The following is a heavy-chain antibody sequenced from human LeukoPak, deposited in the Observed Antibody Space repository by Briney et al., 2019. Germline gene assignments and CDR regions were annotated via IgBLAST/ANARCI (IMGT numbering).Heavy chain of an antibody. J-gene: IGHJ6*04. Sequence: ASVKVSFKASGYTFTSYTMHWVRQAPGQRLEWMGWINAGNGNTKYSQKFQGRVTITRDTSASTAYMELSSLRSEDTAVYYCARALLWFGELLGDYYYGMDVWGKGTRSPSPQ. CDR3: ARALLWFGELLGDYYYGMDV. CDR1: GYTFTSYT. V-gene: IGHV1-3*01. CDR2: INAGNGNT. D-gene: IGHD3-10*01.